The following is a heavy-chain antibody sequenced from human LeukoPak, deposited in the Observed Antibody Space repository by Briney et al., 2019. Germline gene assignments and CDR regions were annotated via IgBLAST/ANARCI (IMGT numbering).Heavy chain of an antibody. J-gene: IGHJ5*02. CDR2: IYPGDSDT. V-gene: IGHV5-51*01. D-gene: IGHD6-19*01. CDR3: ARSIAVAGFGT. CDR1: GYSFSNYW. Sequence: GESLKVSCKGSGYSFSNYWIAWVRQMPGKGLEWMGIIYPGDSDTRYSPSFQGQVTISADKSISTAYLQWSSLKASDTAMYYCARSIAVAGFGTWGQGTLVTVSS.